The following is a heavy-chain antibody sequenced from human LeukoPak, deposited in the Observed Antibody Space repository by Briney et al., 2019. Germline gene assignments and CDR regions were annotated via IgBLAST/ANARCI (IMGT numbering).Heavy chain of an antibody. J-gene: IGHJ4*02. D-gene: IGHD3-10*01. CDR1: GFTFSSYA. CDR2: ISGSGGST. V-gene: IGHV3-23*01. CDR3: AKATMVRGVIRDLDY. Sequence: GRSLRLSCAASGFTFSSYAMSWVRQAPGKGLEWVSAISGSGGSTYYADSVKGRFTISRDDSKNTLYLQMNSLRAEDTAVYYCAKATMVRGVIRDLDYWGQGTLVTVSS.